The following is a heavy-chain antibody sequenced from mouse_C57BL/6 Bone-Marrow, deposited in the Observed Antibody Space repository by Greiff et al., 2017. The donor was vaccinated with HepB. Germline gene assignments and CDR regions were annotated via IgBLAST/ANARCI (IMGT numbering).Heavy chain of an antibody. CDR2: INPSTGGT. CDR1: GYSFTGYY. D-gene: IGHD1-1*01. Sequence: VQLQQSGPELVKPGASVKISCKASGYSFTGYYMNWVKQSPEKSLEWIGEINPSTGGTTYNQKFKAKATLTVDKSSSTAYMQLKSLTSEDSAVYYCARGGTTVVTYWYFDVWGTGTTVTVSS. CDR3: ARGGTTVVTYWYFDV. V-gene: IGHV1-42*01. J-gene: IGHJ1*03.